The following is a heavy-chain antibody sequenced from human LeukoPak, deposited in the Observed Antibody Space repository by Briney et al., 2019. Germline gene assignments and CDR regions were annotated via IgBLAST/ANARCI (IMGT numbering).Heavy chain of an antibody. J-gene: IGHJ4*02. CDR3: ARVNAQMAGTYYFDY. CDR1: GFTFSSYA. V-gene: IGHV3-30*04. CDR2: ISYDGSNK. D-gene: IGHD6-19*01. Sequence: GGSLRLSCPASGFTFSSYAMHWVRQAPGKGLEWVAVISYDGSNKYYADSVKGRFTISRDNSKNTLYLQMNSLRAEDTAVYYCARVNAQMAGTYYFDYWGQGTLVTVSS.